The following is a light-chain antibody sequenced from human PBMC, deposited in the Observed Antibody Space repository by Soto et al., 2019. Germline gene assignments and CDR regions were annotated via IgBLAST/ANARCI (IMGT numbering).Light chain of an antibody. J-gene: IGKJ4*01. CDR1: QSISSW. CDR2: KAS. V-gene: IGKV1-5*03. CDR3: QQYNSYPLT. Sequence: QSPSTLSASVGDRVTITCRASQSISSWLAWYQQKPGKAPKLLIYKASSLESGVPSRFSGSGSGTEFTLTISSLQPDDFATYYCQQYNSYPLTFGGGTKVDIK.